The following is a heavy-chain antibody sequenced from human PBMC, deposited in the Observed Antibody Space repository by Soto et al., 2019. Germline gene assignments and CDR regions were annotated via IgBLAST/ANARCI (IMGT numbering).Heavy chain of an antibody. CDR1: GFTVSSNY. Sequence: GGSLRLSCAASGFTVSSNYMSWVRQAPGKGLEWVSVIYSGGSTNYADSVKGRFTISRDNSKNTLYLQMNSLRAEDTAVYYCARSVSPRFDYWGQGTLVTVSS. CDR3: ARSVSPRFDY. CDR2: IYSGGST. J-gene: IGHJ4*02. V-gene: IGHV3-66*01.